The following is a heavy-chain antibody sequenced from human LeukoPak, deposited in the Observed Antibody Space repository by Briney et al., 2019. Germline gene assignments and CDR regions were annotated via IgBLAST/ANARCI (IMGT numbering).Heavy chain of an antibody. D-gene: IGHD2/OR15-2a*01. V-gene: IGHV3-48*04. Sequence: GGSLRLSSAASIFNLSDYTMHWVRQAPGKGLEWISYISRSDSSIYYGDSVKGRFTVSRDSVKNTLYLHMNSLRTEDTAAYFCARDPRGYCTSSKCYYFSYMDVWGKGATVTVSS. CDR3: ARDPRGYCTSSKCYYFSYMDV. CDR2: ISRSDSSI. J-gene: IGHJ6*03. CDR1: IFNLSDYT.